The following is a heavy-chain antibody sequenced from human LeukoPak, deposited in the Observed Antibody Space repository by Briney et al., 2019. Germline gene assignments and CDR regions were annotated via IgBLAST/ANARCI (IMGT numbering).Heavy chain of an antibody. J-gene: IGHJ6*03. D-gene: IGHD3-3*01. V-gene: IGHV4-34*01. CDR2: INHSGST. Sequence: SETLSLTCAVYGGSFSGYYWSWIRQPPGKGLEWIGEINHSGSTNYNPSLKSRVTISVDTSKNQFSLKLSSVTAADTAVYYCAREPHYDFWSGYDMDVWGKGTTVTVSS. CDR1: GGSFSGYY. CDR3: AREPHYDFWSGYDMDV.